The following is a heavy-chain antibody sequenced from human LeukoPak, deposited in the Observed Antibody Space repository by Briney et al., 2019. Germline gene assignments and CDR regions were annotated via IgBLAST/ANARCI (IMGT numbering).Heavy chain of an antibody. J-gene: IGHJ5*02. V-gene: IGHV3-74*01. Sequence: GGSLRLSCAASGITFGNNWMHWVRQGPGKGLVWISRINSDGGGAIYADSVKGRFTVFRDNAKNTLYLQMNSLRAEDTAVYYCARDVPHNWFDTWGQGTLVTVSS. CDR3: ARDVPHNWFDT. CDR2: INSDGGGA. CDR1: GITFGNNW.